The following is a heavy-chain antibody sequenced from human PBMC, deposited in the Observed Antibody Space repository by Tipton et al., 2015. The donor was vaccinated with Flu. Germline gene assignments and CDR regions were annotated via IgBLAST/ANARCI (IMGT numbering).Heavy chain of an antibody. Sequence: TLSLTCAVSGDSIRSDYFWGWIRQPPGKGLEWIATIHRSGSTNYNPSPKSRVTMSLDTSKNQFSMKLSSVTAADTAVYYCARGYSSSLGLPFDYWGQGTLVTVSS. CDR2: IHRSGST. D-gene: IGHD6-19*01. CDR1: GDSIRSDYF. V-gene: IGHV4-38-2*01. CDR3: ARGYSSSLGLPFDY. J-gene: IGHJ4*02.